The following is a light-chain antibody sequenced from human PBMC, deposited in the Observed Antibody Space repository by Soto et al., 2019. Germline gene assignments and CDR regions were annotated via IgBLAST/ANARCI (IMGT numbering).Light chain of an antibody. CDR3: QQYGTSPQT. V-gene: IGKV3-20*01. CDR1: QSIASH. Sequence: EIVLTQSPVTLSLSPGERATLSCRASQSIASHLAWYQQKPGQAPRLLIYGASSRAAGIPDRFSGSGSGTDFSLTIIRLEPEDFEVHYCQQYGTSPQTLGQGTRLEIK. J-gene: IGKJ5*01. CDR2: GAS.